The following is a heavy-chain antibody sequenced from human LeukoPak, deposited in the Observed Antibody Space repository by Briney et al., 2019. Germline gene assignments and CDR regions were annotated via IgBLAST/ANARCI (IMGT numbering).Heavy chain of an antibody. CDR1: GFTFDDYA. J-gene: IGHJ4*02. Sequence: GGSLRLSCAASGFTFDDYAMHWVRQAPGKGLDWVSGISWNSGSIGYADSVKGRFTISRDNAKNSLYLQMNSLRAEDTALYYCTLSSGWYYFDYWGQGTLVTVSS. CDR2: ISWNSGSI. D-gene: IGHD6-19*01. CDR3: TLSSGWYYFDY. V-gene: IGHV3-9*01.